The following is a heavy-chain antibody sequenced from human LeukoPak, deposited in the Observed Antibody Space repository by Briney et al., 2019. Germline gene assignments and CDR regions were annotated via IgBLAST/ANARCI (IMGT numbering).Heavy chain of an antibody. V-gene: IGHV3-21*01. CDR1: GFTFSVYN. J-gene: IGHJ4*02. D-gene: IGHD6-13*01. CDR2: IHITDDWI. Sequence: PGGSLRLSCAASGFTFSVYNMNWVRQAPGRGLEWVSSIHITDDWIYYADSVKGRFTISRDNAKNSLYLQMNSLRAEDTAVYYCARDHPSSRSSFDYWGQGTLVTVSS. CDR3: ARDHPSSRSSFDY.